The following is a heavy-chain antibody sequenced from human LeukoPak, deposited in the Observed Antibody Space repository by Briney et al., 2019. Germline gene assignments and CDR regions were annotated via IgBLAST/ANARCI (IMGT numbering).Heavy chain of an antibody. Sequence: GGSLRLSCAASGFTFSSYEMNWVRQAPGKGLEWVSYISSSGSTIYYADSVKGRFTISRDNAKNTLYLQMNSLRAEDTAVYYCAKEDTAMVPFDYWGQGTLVTVSS. J-gene: IGHJ4*02. V-gene: IGHV3-48*03. CDR3: AKEDTAMVPFDY. D-gene: IGHD5-18*01. CDR1: GFTFSSYE. CDR2: ISSSGSTI.